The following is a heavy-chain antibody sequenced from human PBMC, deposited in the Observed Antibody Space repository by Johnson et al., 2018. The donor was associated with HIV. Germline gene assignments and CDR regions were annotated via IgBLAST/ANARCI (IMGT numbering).Heavy chain of an antibody. CDR1: GFTFSSYA. V-gene: IGHV3-30*04. D-gene: IGHD4-17*01. Sequence: QMQLVESGGGVVQPGRSLRLSCAASGFTFSSYAMHWVRQAPGKGLEWVAVISYDGSDKYYADSVNGRFTISRDSSKNTRYLERNSMRPEDMAVYYCARAGGGHDDGDRDPFDIWDQWTMVTVSS. CDR3: ARAGGGHDDGDRDPFDI. CDR2: ISYDGSDK. J-gene: IGHJ3*02.